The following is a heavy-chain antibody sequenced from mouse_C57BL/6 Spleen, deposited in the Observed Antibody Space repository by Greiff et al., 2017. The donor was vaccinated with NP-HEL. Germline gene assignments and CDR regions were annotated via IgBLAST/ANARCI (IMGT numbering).Heavy chain of an antibody. D-gene: IGHD2-4*01. V-gene: IGHV1-39*01. CDR3: ASAFYYEYDGWFAY. Sequence: EVQLQQSGPELVKPGASVKISCKASGYSFTDYNMNWVKQSNGKSLEWIGVINPNYGTTSYNQKFKGKATLTVDQSSSTAYMQLNSLTSEDSAVYYCASAFYYEYDGWFAYWGQGTLVTVSA. J-gene: IGHJ3*01. CDR1: GYSFTDYN. CDR2: INPNYGTT.